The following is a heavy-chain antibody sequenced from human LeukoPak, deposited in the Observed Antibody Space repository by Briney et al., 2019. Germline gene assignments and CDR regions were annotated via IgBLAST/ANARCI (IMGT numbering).Heavy chain of an antibody. J-gene: IGHJ4*02. Sequence: GGSLRLSCAASGFTFSSYWMSWVRQAPGKGLEWVANIKQDGSEKYYVDSVKGRFTISRDNAKNSLYLQMNSLRAEDTAVYYCAREGEHCSSTSCYDSGYFDYWGQGTLVTVSS. CDR2: IKQDGSEK. CDR1: GFTFSSYW. D-gene: IGHD2-2*01. V-gene: IGHV3-7*01. CDR3: AREGEHCSSTSCYDSGYFDY.